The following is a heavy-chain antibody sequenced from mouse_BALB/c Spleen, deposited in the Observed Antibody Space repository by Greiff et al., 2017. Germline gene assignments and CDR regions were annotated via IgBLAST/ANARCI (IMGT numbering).Heavy chain of an antibody. V-gene: IGHV1-20*02. CDR1: GYSFTGYF. D-gene: IGHD1-1*01. CDR2: INPYNGDT. Sequence: VQLKESGPELVKPGASVKISCKASGYSFTGYFMNWVMQSHGKSLEWIGRINPYNGDTFYNQKFKGKATLTVDKSSSTAHMELRSLASEDSAVYYCARSTTVVALYAMDYWGQGTSVTVSS. CDR3: ARSTTVVALYAMDY. J-gene: IGHJ4*01.